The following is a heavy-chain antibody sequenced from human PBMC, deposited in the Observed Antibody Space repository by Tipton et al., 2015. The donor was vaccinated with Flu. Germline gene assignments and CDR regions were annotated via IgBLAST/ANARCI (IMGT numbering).Heavy chain of an antibody. J-gene: IGHJ4*02. CDR3: ARRVTYYYDSSGSTFDY. V-gene: IGHV4-4*07. D-gene: IGHD6-19*01. CDR1: GGSISSYY. Sequence: TLSLTCTVSGGSISSYYWSWIRQPAGKGLEWIGRIYSSGSTSYNPSLKSRVTMSVDTAENQFSLGLSSVTAADTAVYYCARRVTYYYDSSGSTFDYWGQGTLVTASS. CDR2: IYSSGST.